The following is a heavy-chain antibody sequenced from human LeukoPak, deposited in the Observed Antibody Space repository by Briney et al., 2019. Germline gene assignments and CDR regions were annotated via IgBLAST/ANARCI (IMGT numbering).Heavy chain of an antibody. Sequence: GGSLRLSCAASGFTFSTYGMLWVRQAPGQGPEWVALIRYDGSNKYYADSVKGRFTISRDNSKNTLYLQTNSLRVEDTAMYYCAKAGTQQWLLFVGVYWGQGALVTVSS. CDR1: GFTFSTYG. V-gene: IGHV3-30*02. CDR3: AKAGTQQWLLFVGVY. J-gene: IGHJ4*02. D-gene: IGHD6-19*01. CDR2: IRYDGSNK.